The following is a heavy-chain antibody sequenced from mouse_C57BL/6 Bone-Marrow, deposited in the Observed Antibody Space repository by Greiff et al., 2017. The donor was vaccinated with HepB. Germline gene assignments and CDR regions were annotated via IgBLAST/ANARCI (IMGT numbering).Heavy chain of an antibody. J-gene: IGHJ1*03. CDR3: ARKEDYYCGSSYNWYFDV. V-gene: IGHV1-54*01. D-gene: IGHD1-1*01. CDR1: GYAFTNYL. CDR2: IKPGRGGT. Sequence: QVQLKESGAELVRPGTSVKVSCKASGYAFTNYLIEWVKQRPGQGLEWIGVIKPGRGGTNYNEKFKGKATLTADKSSSTAYMQLSSLTSEDSAVYFCARKEDYYCGSSYNWYFDVWGTGTTVTVSS.